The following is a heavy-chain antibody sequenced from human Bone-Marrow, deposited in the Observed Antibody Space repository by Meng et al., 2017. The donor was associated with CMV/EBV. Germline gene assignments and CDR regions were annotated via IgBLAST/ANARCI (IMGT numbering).Heavy chain of an antibody. V-gene: IGHV1-2*02. CDR2: INPNSGGT. CDR3: ASSSLLWFGESPHYYYGMDV. Sequence: ASVKVSCKASGYTFTGYYMHWVRQAPGQGLEWMGWINPNSGGTNYAQKFQGRVTMTRDTSISTAYMELSSLRSEDTAVYYCASSSLLWFGESPHYYYGMDVWGQGTTVTVSS. CDR1: GYTFTGYY. J-gene: IGHJ6*02. D-gene: IGHD3-10*01.